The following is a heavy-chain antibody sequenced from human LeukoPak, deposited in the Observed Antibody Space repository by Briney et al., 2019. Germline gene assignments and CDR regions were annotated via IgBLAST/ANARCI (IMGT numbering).Heavy chain of an antibody. Sequence: SETLSLTCTVSGGSISSYYWSWIRQPAGKGLECIGRIYTSGSTNYNPSLKSRVSMSVDTSKNQFSLKLSSVTAADTAVYYCGAVAVHYYYYGMDVWGQGTTVTVSS. D-gene: IGHD6-19*01. J-gene: IGHJ6*02. V-gene: IGHV4-4*07. CDR1: GGSISSYY. CDR3: GAVAVHYYYYGMDV. CDR2: IYTSGST.